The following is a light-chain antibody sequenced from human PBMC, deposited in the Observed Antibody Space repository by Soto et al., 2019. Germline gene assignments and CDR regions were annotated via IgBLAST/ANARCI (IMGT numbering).Light chain of an antibody. V-gene: IGLV2-11*01. CDR1: SSDVGGYNY. CDR3: CSYVGRNTYV. Sequence: ALAQPRSASGSPGQSITISCTGTSSDVGGYNYVSWYQQHPAKAPKLIIFDVSKRPSGVPNRFSGSKSGNTASLTISGLRAEDEADYYCCSYVGRNTYVFGTGTKVTVL. J-gene: IGLJ1*01. CDR2: DVS.